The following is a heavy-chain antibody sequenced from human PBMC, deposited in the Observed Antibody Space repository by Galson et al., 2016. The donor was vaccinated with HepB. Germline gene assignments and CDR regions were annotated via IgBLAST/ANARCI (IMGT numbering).Heavy chain of an antibody. V-gene: IGHV3-30*04. D-gene: IGHD4-17*01. CDR3: AREDYGDNGYFDY. CDR2: ISYDGSNK. J-gene: IGHJ4*02. CDR1: GFTFSSYS. Sequence: SLRLSCAASGFTFSSYSMHWVRQAPGKGLEWVAVISYDGSNKYYADSVRGRFTIPRDNSKNTLYLQMNSLRAEDTAVYYCAREDYGDNGYFDYWAQGTLVTVSS.